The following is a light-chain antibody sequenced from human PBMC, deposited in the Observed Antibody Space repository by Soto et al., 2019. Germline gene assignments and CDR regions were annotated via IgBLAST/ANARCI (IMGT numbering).Light chain of an antibody. J-gene: IGKJ4*01. CDR3: QQLNSYPLT. Sequence: DIQLTQSPSFLSASVGDTVTITCRASQGISSYLAWYQQKPGKAHKLLIYAAFTLQGGVPSRFSGSGSGTEFTLTISSLQSEDVATYYCQQLNSYPLTFGGGTKVEIK. CDR1: QGISSY. V-gene: IGKV1-9*01. CDR2: AAF.